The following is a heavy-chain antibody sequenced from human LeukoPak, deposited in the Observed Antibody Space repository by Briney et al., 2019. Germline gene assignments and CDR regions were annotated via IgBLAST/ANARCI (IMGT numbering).Heavy chain of an antibody. CDR1: GYTFNSYG. J-gene: IGHJ4*02. D-gene: IGHD6-6*01. CDR2: ISVYNGNR. Sequence: ASVKVSCKASGYTFNSYGITWVRQAPGQGLEWMAWISVYNGNRRYAQNFQGRVTLTTDKTTTTAYMELTSLRSDDTATYYCARDGRLEYSHLNYFDYWGQGTLVTVSS. V-gene: IGHV1-18*01. CDR3: ARDGRLEYSHLNYFDY.